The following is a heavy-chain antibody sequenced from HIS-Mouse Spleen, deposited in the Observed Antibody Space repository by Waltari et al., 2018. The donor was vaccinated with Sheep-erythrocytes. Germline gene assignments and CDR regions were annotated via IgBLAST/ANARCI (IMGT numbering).Heavy chain of an antibody. CDR3: ARDPAPHYFDY. J-gene: IGHJ4*02. V-gene: IGHV4-59*01. Sequence: QVQLQVSAPGLVTPSETLSLTCTASGGPISSYCRTCIRQPPGKGLEWIGYIYYSGSTNYNTSLKSRVTISVDTSKNQFSLKLSSVTAADTAVYYCARDPAPHYFDYWGQGTLVTVSS. CDR1: GGPISSYC. CDR2: IYYSGST.